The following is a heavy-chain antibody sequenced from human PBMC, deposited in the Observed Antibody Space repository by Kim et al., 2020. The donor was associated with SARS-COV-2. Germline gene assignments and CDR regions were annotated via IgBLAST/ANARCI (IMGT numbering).Heavy chain of an antibody. J-gene: IGHJ4*02. CDR1: GFTFSSYA. D-gene: IGHD6-13*01. CDR3: AKRVATAGRNFDY. V-gene: IGHV3-23*01. CDR2: ITSSGSST. Sequence: GGSLRLSCAASGFTFSSYAMSWVRQSPRKGLEWVSGITSSGSSTYYADSVKGRFTISRDNSKNTLYLQMDSLGVEDTAVYYCAKRVATAGRNFDYWGQGTLVTVSS.